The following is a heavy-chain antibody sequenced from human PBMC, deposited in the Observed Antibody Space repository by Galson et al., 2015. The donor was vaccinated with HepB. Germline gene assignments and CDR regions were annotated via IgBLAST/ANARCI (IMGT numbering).Heavy chain of an antibody. D-gene: IGHD6-13*01. CDR2: ISGSGGST. V-gene: IGHV3-23*01. J-gene: IGHJ4*02. CDR1: GFTFSNYG. Sequence: SGFTFSNYGMSWVRQVPGKGLEWVSAISGSGGSTYYADSVKGRFTISRDNSKNLAYLHMRSLKTDDTAVYYCVRSGDFSGYSSRWGQGTLVTVSS. CDR3: VRSGDFSGYSSR.